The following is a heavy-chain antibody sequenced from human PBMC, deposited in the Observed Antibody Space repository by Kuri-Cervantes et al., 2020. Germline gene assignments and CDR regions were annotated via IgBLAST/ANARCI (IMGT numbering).Heavy chain of an antibody. V-gene: IGHV3-30-3*01. D-gene: IGHD6-19*01. CDR1: GLRFNTYG. J-gene: IGHJ3*02. Sequence: GGSLRLSCAASGLRFNTYGLHWVRQSPGKGLEWVAVTSYDGHNKYYADSVKGRFTISRDNSKNTLYLQMNSLRAEDTAVYYCARDLHSSGWHPRLGDVAFDIWGQGTMVTVSS. CDR3: ARDLHSSGWHPRLGDVAFDI. CDR2: TSYDGHNK.